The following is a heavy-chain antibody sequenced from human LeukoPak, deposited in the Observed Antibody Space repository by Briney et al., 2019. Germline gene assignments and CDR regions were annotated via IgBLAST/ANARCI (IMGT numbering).Heavy chain of an antibody. CDR1: GFTFSNYA. V-gene: IGHV3-23*01. CDR3: AKDRRASYYDSGSYIGMDV. D-gene: IGHD3-10*01. Sequence: GGSLRLSCAASGFTFSNYAMTWVRQAPGKGLEWVSAISGSGGSTYYADSVKGRFTISRDNSKTTLYLQMNSLRVEDTAVYYCAKDRRASYYDSGSYIGMDVWGQGTTVTVSS. CDR2: ISGSGGST. J-gene: IGHJ6*02.